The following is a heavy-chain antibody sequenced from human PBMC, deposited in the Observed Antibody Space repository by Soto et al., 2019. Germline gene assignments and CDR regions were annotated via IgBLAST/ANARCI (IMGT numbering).Heavy chain of an antibody. Sequence: GASVKVSCKASGGTFSSYTISWVRQAPGQGLEWMGRIIPILGIANYAQKFQGRVTITADKSTSTAYMELSSLRSEDTAVYYCACGVVAATVFSKTTVTTPGYFQHWGQGTLVTVSS. J-gene: IGHJ1*01. V-gene: IGHV1-69*02. CDR3: ACGVVAATVFSKTTVTTPGYFQH. CDR1: GGTFSSYT. D-gene: IGHD2-15*01. CDR2: IIPILGIA.